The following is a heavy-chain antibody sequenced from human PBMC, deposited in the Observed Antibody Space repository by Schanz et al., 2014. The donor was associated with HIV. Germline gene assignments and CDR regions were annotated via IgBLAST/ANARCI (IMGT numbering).Heavy chain of an antibody. Sequence: EVQLLESGGGLVEPGESLRLSCAVSGFTFSSHAMTWVRQAPGKGLEWVSGISISGETTYYADSVKGRFTISRDNSKNTLYLQMSSLRVEDTAVYYCARDLLPYGVDYWGQGTLVTVSS. CDR2: ISISGETT. D-gene: IGHD2-21*01. J-gene: IGHJ4*02. V-gene: IGHV3-23*01. CDR3: ARDLLPYGVDY. CDR1: GFTFSSHA.